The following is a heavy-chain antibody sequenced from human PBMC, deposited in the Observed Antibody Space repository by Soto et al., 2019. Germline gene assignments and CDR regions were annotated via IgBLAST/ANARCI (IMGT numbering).Heavy chain of an antibody. CDR1: TFSGYR. V-gene: IGHV3-74*01. J-gene: IGHJ6*02. Sequence: TFSGYRMHWVRQAPGRGLVWVSRLNSDGSTTNYADSVKGRFTISRDNAKNTLYLEMNSLGADDTAVYYCARGIKNYYGMDVWGQGTTVTVSS. CDR2: LNSDGSTT. CDR3: ARGIKNYYGMDV. D-gene: IGHD2-21*01.